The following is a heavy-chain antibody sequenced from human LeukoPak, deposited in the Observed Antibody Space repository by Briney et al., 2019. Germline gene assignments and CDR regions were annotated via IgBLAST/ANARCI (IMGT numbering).Heavy chain of an antibody. V-gene: IGHV4-39*01. CDR3: ARLGPGYSSTWSNDAFAI. Sequence: SETLSLTCTVSGGSISSNSYYWGWIRQPPGEGLEWIGNIFYSGSTYYHPSLKSRVTISVDTSKNQFSLKLSSVTAADTAVYYCARLGPGYSSTWSNDAFAIWGQGTVVTVSS. J-gene: IGHJ3*02. D-gene: IGHD6-13*01. CDR1: GGSISSNSYY. CDR2: IFYSGST.